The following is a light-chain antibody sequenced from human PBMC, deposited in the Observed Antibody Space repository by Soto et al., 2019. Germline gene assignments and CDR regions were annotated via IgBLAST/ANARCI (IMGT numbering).Light chain of an antibody. J-gene: IGKJ1*01. Sequence: EIVLTQSPGTLSLSPGERATLSCRASQSVSSSYLAWYQQKPGQAPRLLIYGASSRATGIPDRFSGSGSGTYFTLTISRLEPEDFAVYYCQQYGSSPTWTFVQGTKVEIK. CDR3: QQYGSSPTWT. V-gene: IGKV3-20*01. CDR2: GAS. CDR1: QSVSSSY.